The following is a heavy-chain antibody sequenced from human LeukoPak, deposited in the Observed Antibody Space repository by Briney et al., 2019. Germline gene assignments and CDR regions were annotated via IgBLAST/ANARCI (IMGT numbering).Heavy chain of an antibody. CDR1: GGSISSYY. D-gene: IGHD3-10*01. CDR2: IYYSGST. CDR3: AREDYYGSGRYLRDAFDI. V-gene: IGHV4-59*12. J-gene: IGHJ3*02. Sequence: SETLSLTCTVSGGSISSYYWSWIRQPPGKGVEWIGYIYYSGSTNYNPSLKSRVTMSVDTSKNQFSLKLSSVTAADTAVYYCAREDYYGSGRYLRDAFDIWGQGTMVTVSS.